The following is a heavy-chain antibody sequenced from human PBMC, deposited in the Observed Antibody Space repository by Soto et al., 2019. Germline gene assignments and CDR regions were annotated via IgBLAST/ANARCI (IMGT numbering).Heavy chain of an antibody. Sequence: DVQLVESGGGLVKPGGSLRLSCAASGFSLSDYSMNWIRQAPGKGLEWVASISSSSGFIHYAESMKGRFTISRDNAKNSLYLQMNSLSAEDTAVYYCAGSSDDGRDNWGQGTLVTVSS. J-gene: IGHJ4*02. D-gene: IGHD1-26*01. CDR1: GFSLSDYS. V-gene: IGHV3-21*01. CDR3: AGSSDDGRDN. CDR2: ISSSSGFI.